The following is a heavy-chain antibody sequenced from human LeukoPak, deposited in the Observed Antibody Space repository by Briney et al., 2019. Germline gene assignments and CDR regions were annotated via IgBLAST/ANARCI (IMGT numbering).Heavy chain of an antibody. CDR1: GYSFNTYW. D-gene: IGHD6-19*01. CDR3: MTRIGITVV. CDR2: IYPGDSDT. J-gene: IGHJ4*02. Sequence: GESLKISCKGSGYSFNTYWIGWVRQMPGEGLEWMGIIYPGDSDTKYSPSFQGQVTISADKSISTAYLQWNSLKASDTAMYYCMTRIGITVVWGQGTLVTVSS. V-gene: IGHV5-51*01.